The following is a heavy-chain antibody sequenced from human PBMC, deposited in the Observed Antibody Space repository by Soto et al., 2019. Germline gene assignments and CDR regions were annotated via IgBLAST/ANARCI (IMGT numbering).Heavy chain of an antibody. D-gene: IGHD3-3*01. CDR2: ISSSSSYI. J-gene: IGHJ5*02. Sequence: GGSLRLSCAASGFTFSSYSMNWVRQAPGKGLEWVSSISSSSSYIYYADSVKGRFTISRDNAKNSLYLQMNSLRAEDTAVYYCARDYAIFGPGNWFDPWGQGTLVTVSS. CDR1: GFTFSSYS. CDR3: ARDYAIFGPGNWFDP. V-gene: IGHV3-21*03.